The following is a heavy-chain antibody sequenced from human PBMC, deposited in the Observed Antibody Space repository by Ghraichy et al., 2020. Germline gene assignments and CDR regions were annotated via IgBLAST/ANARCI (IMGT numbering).Heavy chain of an antibody. CDR2: ISSSSSYI. D-gene: IGHD3-10*01. V-gene: IGHV3-21*01. CDR1: GFTFSSYS. Sequence: GGSLRLSCAASGFTFSSYSMNWVRQAPGKGLEWVSYISSSSSYIYYADSVKGRFTISRDNDKNSLYLQMNSLRAEDTAVYYCAAWTVRGVIVGPTNYYYYGMDVWGQGTTVTVSS. J-gene: IGHJ6*02. CDR3: AAWTVRGVIVGPTNYYYYGMDV.